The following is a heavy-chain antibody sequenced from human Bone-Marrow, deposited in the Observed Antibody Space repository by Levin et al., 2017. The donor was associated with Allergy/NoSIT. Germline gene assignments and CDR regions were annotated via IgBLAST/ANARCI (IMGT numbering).Heavy chain of an antibody. CDR2: IYPGDSDT. Sequence: GESLKISCKGSGYSFSRYWIGWVRQMPGKGLEWMGIIYPGDSDTRYSPSCQGQVTISADKSISTAYLQWGSLKASDTAMYYCARQAPEYGYYYGMDVWGQGTTVTVSS. D-gene: IGHD3-10*01. J-gene: IGHJ6*02. CDR1: GYSFSRYW. V-gene: IGHV5-51*01. CDR3: ARQAPEYGYYYGMDV.